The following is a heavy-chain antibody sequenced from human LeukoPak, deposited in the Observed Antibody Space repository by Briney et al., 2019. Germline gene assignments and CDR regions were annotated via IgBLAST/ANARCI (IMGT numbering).Heavy chain of an antibody. D-gene: IGHD3-3*01. CDR2: ISDIGGRT. CDR3: SKGVWNFWSGYYY. J-gene: IGHJ4*02. CDR1: GFTFTTSA. V-gene: IGHV3-23*01. Sequence: GGSLRLSCAASGFTFTTSAMHWVRQTPGKGLEWVSSISDIGGRTYYADSVKGRFTISRDNSKNTLYLQMNSLRAEDTAVYYCSKGVWNFWSGYYYWGQGTLVTVSS.